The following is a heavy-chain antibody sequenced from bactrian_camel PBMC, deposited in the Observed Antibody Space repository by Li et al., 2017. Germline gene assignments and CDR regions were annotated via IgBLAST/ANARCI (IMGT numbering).Heavy chain of an antibody. V-gene: IGHV3S40*01. CDR1: GFTFSSSD. J-gene: IGHJ6*01. CDR3: ARQGWRYYEYST. Sequence: VQLVESGGELVQPGGSLRLSCTASGFTFSSSDMSWGRQIPGKGLEWVSLISGDSGRTYYADSVKGRFTISRDNAKNTVYLQMNSPKPEDTAVYYCARQGWRYYEYSTWGQGTQVTVS. D-gene: IGHD4*01. CDR2: ISGDSGRT.